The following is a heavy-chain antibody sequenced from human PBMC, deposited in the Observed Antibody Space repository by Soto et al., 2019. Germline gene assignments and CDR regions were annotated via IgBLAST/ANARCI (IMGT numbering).Heavy chain of an antibody. CDR3: ARDPRYNWNYGPNWFDP. V-gene: IGHV1-69*13. CDR2: IIPIFGTA. CDR1: GGTFSSYA. J-gene: IGHJ5*02. D-gene: IGHD1-7*01. Sequence: GASVKVSCKASGGTFSSYAISWVRQAPGQGLEWMGGIIPIFGTANYAQKFQGRVTITADESTSTAYMELSSLRSEDTAVYYCARDPRYNWNYGPNWFDPWGQGTLVTVSS.